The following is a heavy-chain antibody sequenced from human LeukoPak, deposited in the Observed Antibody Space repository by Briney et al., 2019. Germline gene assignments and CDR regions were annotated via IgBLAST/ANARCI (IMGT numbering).Heavy chain of an antibody. CDR3: ARDRGGGTGWFDP. V-gene: IGHV4-38-2*02. D-gene: IGHD3-16*01. CDR2: ISHSGST. Sequence: PSETLSLTCTVSGYSISSGYSWGWIRQPPGKGLEWIGSISHSGSTYYNPSLKRRVTISVDTSKNQFSLKLSSVTAADTAVYYCARDRGGGTGWFDPWGQGSLVTVSS. CDR1: GYSISSGYS. J-gene: IGHJ5*02.